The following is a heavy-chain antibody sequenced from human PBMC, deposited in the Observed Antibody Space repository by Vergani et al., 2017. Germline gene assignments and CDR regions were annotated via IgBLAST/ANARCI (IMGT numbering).Heavy chain of an antibody. V-gene: IGHV3-9*01. Sequence: VQLVESGGGLVKPGGSLRLSCAASGFSFDDYAMHWVRQAPGKGLEWVSGISWNSGSIGYADSVKGRFTISRDNSKNTLYLQMNSLRGEDTAVYYCARELFTCSGGSGYGGSVGGMDVWGQGTTVTVSS. D-gene: IGHD2-15*01. J-gene: IGHJ6*02. CDR2: ISWNSGSI. CDR1: GFSFDDYA. CDR3: ARELFTCSGGSGYGGSVGGMDV.